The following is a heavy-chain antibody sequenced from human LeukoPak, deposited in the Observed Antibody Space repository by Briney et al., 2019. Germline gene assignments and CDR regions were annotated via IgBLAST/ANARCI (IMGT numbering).Heavy chain of an antibody. CDR1: GDSISSGGYS. J-gene: IGHJ4*02. V-gene: IGHV4-30-2*03. D-gene: IGHD3-22*01. Sequence: PSETLSLTCAVSGDSISSGGYSWSWIRQTPGTGLEWIAYIHDSGSTDYNPSLKSRVTVSVDMSKNQFSLKLTSVTAADTAVYYCARHDAYYYDSSGYFSYWGQGTLVTVSS. CDR2: IHDSGST. CDR3: ARHDAYYYDSSGYFSY.